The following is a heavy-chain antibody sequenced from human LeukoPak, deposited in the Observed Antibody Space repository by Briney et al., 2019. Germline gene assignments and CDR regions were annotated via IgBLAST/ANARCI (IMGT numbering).Heavy chain of an antibody. CDR3: XXXXXXXYAFTGRERAKSRLDY. J-gene: IGHJ4*02. V-gene: IGHV4-39*07. Sequence: SETLSLTSTVSGGSISSRSYYWGWIRQPPGKGLEWIGTIYYSGNTYYNPSLKTRVTMSVDTSKNQFSLKLSSVTAADTAGYXXXXXXXXXYAFTGRERAKSRLDYWGQGTLVTVSS. CDR1: GGSISSRSYY. CDR2: IYYSGNT. D-gene: IGHD3-16*01.